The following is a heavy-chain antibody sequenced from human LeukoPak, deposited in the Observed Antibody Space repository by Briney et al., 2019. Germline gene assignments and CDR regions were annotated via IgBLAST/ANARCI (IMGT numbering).Heavy chain of an antibody. Sequence: AGGSLRLSCAASGFTFSSYAMSWVRQAPGKGLEWVSAISGSGDSTYYADSVKGRFTISRDNSKNTLYLQMNSLRAEDTAVYYCAKSHRGYAPRRTYYYYMDVWGKGTTVTVSS. J-gene: IGHJ6*03. CDR2: ISGSGDST. V-gene: IGHV3-23*01. D-gene: IGHD5-12*01. CDR1: GFTFSSYA. CDR3: AKSHRGYAPRRTYYYYMDV.